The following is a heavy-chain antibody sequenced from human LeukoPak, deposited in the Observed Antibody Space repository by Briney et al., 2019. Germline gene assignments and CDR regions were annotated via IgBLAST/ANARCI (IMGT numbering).Heavy chain of an antibody. J-gene: IGHJ6*02. CDR3: AKVAYCSDGSCRVGLDV. CDR2: IGASGAST. CDR1: GFTFSSYA. D-gene: IGHD2-15*01. V-gene: IGHV3-23*01. Sequence: GGSLRLSCAASGFTFSSYAMNWVRQAPGKGLEWVSTIGASGASTYYADSVKGRFTISRDNSKNTLCLQMNSLRAEDTAVFYCAKVAYCSDGSCRVGLDVWGQGTTVTVSS.